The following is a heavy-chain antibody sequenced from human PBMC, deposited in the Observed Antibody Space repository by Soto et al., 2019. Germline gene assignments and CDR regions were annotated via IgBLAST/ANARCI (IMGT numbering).Heavy chain of an antibody. Sequence: QVQLVESGGGLSQPGRSLRFSGPASGFTLSSYAMHWFRQPPGKGLEWVAVISYDGSNKSYPDSVKGRFPISRDNSKNTLYLQMNSLRAEDTAVYYCARGDFWSGLDYWGQGSLVTVSS. J-gene: IGHJ4*02. CDR1: GFTLSSYA. D-gene: IGHD3-3*01. V-gene: IGHV3-30-3*01. CDR2: ISYDGSNK. CDR3: ARGDFWSGLDY.